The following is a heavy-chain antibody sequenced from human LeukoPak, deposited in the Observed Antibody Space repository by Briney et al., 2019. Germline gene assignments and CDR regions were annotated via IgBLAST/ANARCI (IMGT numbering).Heavy chain of an antibody. CDR2: IYSSGST. Sequence: SEILSLTCTVSGGSIRSYYWSWIRQPAGKGLEWIGRIYSSGSTNYNPSLKSRVTISVDTSKNQFSLKLSSVTAADTAVYYCARARGLRYSSYAFDIWGQGTMVTVSS. J-gene: IGHJ3*02. CDR1: GGSIRSYY. V-gene: IGHV4-4*07. D-gene: IGHD5-18*01. CDR3: ARARGLRYSSYAFDI.